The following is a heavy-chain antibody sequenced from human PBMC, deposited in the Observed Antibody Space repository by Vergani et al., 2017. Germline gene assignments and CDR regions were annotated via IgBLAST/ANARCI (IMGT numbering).Heavy chain of an antibody. V-gene: IGHV4-39*02. J-gene: IGHJ4*02. CDR1: GGSISSSSYY. D-gene: IGHD5-12*01. Sequence: QLQLQESGPGLVKPSETLSLTCTVSGGSISSSSYYWGWIRQPPGKGLEWIGSIYYSGSTYYKPSLKSRVTISVDTSKNQFSLKLSSVTAADTAVYYCARDRGRYSGYRSTFDYGGQGTLVTVSS. CDR2: IYYSGST. CDR3: ARDRGRYSGYRSTFDY.